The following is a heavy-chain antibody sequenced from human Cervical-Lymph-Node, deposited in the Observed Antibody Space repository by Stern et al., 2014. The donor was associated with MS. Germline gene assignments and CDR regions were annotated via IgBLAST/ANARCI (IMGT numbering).Heavy chain of an antibody. J-gene: IGHJ4*02. CDR1: GFTFGNHA. D-gene: IGHD3-3*01. CDR2: ISYDGSNQ. Sequence: VQLVESGGGVVQPGRSLRLSCAASGFTFGNHAMHWVRQAPGKGLEWVTVISYDGSNQYYADSVMGRFTISRDNSNNTLYLQMSSLRAEDTAVYYCARDHFDLFHPPDQWGQGTLVTVSS. V-gene: IGHV3-30-3*01. CDR3: ARDHFDLFHPPDQ.